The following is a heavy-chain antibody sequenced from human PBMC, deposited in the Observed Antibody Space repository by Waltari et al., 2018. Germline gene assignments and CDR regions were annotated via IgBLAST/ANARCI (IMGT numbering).Heavy chain of an antibody. V-gene: IGHV4-38-2*02. CDR2: IYHSGST. Sequence: QVQLQESGPGLVKPSETLSLTCTVSGYSISTAYFWGWIRQAPGKGLEWIGSIYHSGSTYHNPSLKSRVTISVDTSRNQFSLKVNSVTAADTSVYYCARGGTVTTPLDYWGQGTLVTVSS. D-gene: IGHD4-17*01. CDR3: ARGGTVTTPLDY. J-gene: IGHJ4*02. CDR1: GYSISTAYF.